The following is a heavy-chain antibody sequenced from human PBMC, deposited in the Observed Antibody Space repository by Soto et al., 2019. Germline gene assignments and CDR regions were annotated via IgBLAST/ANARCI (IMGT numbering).Heavy chain of an antibody. CDR3: ARDNGYESDY. J-gene: IGHJ4*02. CDR1: GYTFTSYG. Sequence: QVQLVQSGAEVKKPGASVKVSCKASGYTFTSYGISWVRQAPGQGLEWMGWISAYNGKTNDAQKLQGRVTMTTDTSTSTSKMERRSLRSDDTVVYYCARDNGYESDYWGQGTLVTVSS. V-gene: IGHV1-18*01. CDR2: ISAYNGKT. D-gene: IGHD5-12*01.